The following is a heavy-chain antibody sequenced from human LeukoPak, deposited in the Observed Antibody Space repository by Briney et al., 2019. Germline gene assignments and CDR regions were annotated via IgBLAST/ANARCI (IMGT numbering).Heavy chain of an antibody. Sequence: GASVKVSCKASGYTFTSYGISWVRQAPGQGLEWMGGISAYNGNTNYAQKLQGRVTMTTDTSTSTAYMELRSLRSDDTAVYYCARGPGFLEWLPDFDYWGQGTLVTVSS. J-gene: IGHJ4*02. D-gene: IGHD3-3*01. V-gene: IGHV1-18*01. CDR2: ISAYNGNT. CDR3: ARGPGFLEWLPDFDY. CDR1: GYTFTSYG.